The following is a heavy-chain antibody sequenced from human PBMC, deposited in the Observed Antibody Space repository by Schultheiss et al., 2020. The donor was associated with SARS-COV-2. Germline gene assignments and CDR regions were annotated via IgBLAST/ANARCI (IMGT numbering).Heavy chain of an antibody. Sequence: SETLSLTCAVSGGSISSSNWWSWVRQPPGKGLEWIGEIYHSGSTNYNPSLKSRVTISVDKSKNQFSLKLSSVTAADTAVYYCARSSEVVLYYGDNWFDPWGQGTLVTVSS. CDR3: ARSSEVVLYYGDNWFDP. CDR2: IYHSGST. J-gene: IGHJ5*02. CDR1: GGSISSSNW. V-gene: IGHV4-4*02. D-gene: IGHD3-10*01.